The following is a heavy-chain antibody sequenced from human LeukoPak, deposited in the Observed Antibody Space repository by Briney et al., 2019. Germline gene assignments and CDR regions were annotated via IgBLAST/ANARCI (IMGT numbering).Heavy chain of an antibody. V-gene: IGHV3-23*01. CDR3: ASRHPDIASP. CDR2: ISGSAGEI. J-gene: IGHJ5*02. Sequence: GGSLRLSCAASGFTFRSFAMMWSRQAPGKGPEWVSSISGSAGEIYYADTVKGRFTISRDNSKNKLYLQMDSLRAEDTAVYYCASRHPDIASPWGQGTLVTVSS. D-gene: IGHD5-12*01. CDR1: GFTFRSFA.